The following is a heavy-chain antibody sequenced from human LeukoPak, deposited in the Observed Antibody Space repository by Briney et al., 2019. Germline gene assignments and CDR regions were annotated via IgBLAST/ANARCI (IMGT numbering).Heavy chain of an antibody. CDR3: TCPSAAGPN. J-gene: IGHJ4*02. CDR1: GFTFSSYW. Sequence: GGSLRLFCAASGFTFSSYWMSWVRQAPGKGLEWVANIKQDGSQKYYVDSVKGRFTISRDNAKNSLYLQMNSLRAEDTAMYYCTCPSAAGPNWGQGTLVTVSS. V-gene: IGHV3-7*03. CDR2: IKQDGSQK. D-gene: IGHD6-13*01.